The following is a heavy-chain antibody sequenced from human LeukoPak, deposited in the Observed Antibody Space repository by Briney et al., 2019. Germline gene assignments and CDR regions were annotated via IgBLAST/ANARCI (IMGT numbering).Heavy chain of an antibody. D-gene: IGHD6-13*01. CDR1: GYTFTTYA. J-gene: IGHJ4*02. Sequence: ASVKVSCKASGYTFTTYAIHWVRQAPGQSLEWMGWIGAGNGNTKYSQKFQGRVTITRDTSANTASMELSSLRSEDTAAYYCARGSTSSWSVDYWGQGTLVTVSS. CDR3: ARGSTSSWSVDY. V-gene: IGHV1-3*01. CDR2: IGAGNGNT.